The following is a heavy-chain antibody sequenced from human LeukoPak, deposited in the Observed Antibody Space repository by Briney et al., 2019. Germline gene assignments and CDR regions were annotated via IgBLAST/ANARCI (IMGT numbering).Heavy chain of an antibody. V-gene: IGHV4-31*03. Sequence: SETLSLTCTVSGGSISSGGHSWSWIRQHPGKGLEWIGYIYYSGSTYYNPSLKSRVAISVDTSKNQFSLKLSSVTAADTAVYYCARDQVVVPTNSYGMDVWGQGTTVTVSS. CDR3: ARDQVVVPTNSYGMDV. J-gene: IGHJ6*02. D-gene: IGHD2-2*01. CDR1: GGSISSGGHS. CDR2: IYYSGST.